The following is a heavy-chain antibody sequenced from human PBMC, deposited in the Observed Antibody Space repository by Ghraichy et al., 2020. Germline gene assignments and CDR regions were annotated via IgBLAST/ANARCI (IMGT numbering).Heavy chain of an antibody. CDR2: IKQDGSEK. CDR3: ARDHYPSSTSCYNFDY. V-gene: IGHV3-7*03. CDR1: GFTFSSYW. Sequence: GESLNISCAASGFTFSSYWMSWVRQAPGKGLEWVANIKQDGSEKYYVDSVKGRFTISRDNAKNSLYLQMNSLRAEDTAVYYCARDHYPSSTSCYNFDYWGQGTLVTVSS. J-gene: IGHJ4*02. D-gene: IGHD2-2*01.